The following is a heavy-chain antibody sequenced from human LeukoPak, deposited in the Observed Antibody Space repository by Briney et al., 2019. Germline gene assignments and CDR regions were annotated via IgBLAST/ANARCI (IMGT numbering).Heavy chain of an antibody. CDR2: ISYDGVNK. CDR3: AREGMSFFYGSGSYRDY. V-gene: IGHV3-30*19. Sequence: GGSLRLSCAASGFTFSSYGMHWVRQAPGKGLGWLAFISYDGVNKYYADSVKGRVTISRDNSKSTLYLQMDSLRAEDTAVYYCAREGMSFFYGSGSYRDYWGQGTLVTVSS. J-gene: IGHJ4*02. D-gene: IGHD3-10*01. CDR1: GFTFSSYG.